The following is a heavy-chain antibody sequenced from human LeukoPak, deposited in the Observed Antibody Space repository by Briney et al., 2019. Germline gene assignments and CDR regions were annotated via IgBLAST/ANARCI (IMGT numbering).Heavy chain of an antibody. V-gene: IGHV3-21*06. Sequence: GGSLRLSCAASGFNFYDYGMNWVRQAPGKGLEFVASISSSGGYVYHADSVKGRFTISRDNAKNSLYLQMNRLSAEDTAFYYCASDHYDNSGHLLWGQGTLATVSS. CDR3: ASDHYDNSGHLL. J-gene: IGHJ4*02. D-gene: IGHD3-22*01. CDR2: ISSSGGYV. CDR1: GFNFYDYG.